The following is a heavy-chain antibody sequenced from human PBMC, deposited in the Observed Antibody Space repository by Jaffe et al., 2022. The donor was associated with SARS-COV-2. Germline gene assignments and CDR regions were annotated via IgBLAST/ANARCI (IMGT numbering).Heavy chain of an antibody. CDR2: ITDSGGDT. D-gene: IGHD3-10*01. CDR1: GFTFSSFA. J-gene: IGHJ4*02. V-gene: IGHV3-23*01. CDR3: AKGSHMSRPYYFDH. Sequence: EVQVLESGGGLVQPGGSLRLSCVTSGFTFSSFAMGWVRQTPGQGLEWVAHITDSGGDTYSADSVKGRFTISRDNSKSTLFLQMSSLRAEDTAVYYCAKGSHMSRPYYFDHWGQGALVTVSS.